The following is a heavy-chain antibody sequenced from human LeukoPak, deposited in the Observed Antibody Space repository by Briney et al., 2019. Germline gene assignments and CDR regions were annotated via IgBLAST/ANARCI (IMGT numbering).Heavy chain of an antibody. CDR2: IKQDGSDK. CDR1: GFTFTKYW. J-gene: IGHJ4*02. V-gene: IGHV3-7*01. Sequence: GGSLRLSCAASGFTFTKYWMTWVRQAPGKGLEWVGNIKQDGSDKNYMDSVKGRFTISRDNTKNSVYLQMSSLRAEDTAVYYCARWRYFDWSLDYWGQGTLVTVSS. CDR3: ARWRYFDWSLDY. D-gene: IGHD3-9*01.